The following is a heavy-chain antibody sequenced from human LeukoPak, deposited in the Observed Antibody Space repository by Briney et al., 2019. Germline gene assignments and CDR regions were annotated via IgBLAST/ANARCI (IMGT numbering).Heavy chain of an antibody. Sequence: GGSLRLSCAASGFTFSSYAMSWVRQAPGKGLEWVSAISGSGGSTYYADSVKGRFTISRDNSKNTLYLQMNSLRAEDTAVYYCAKAAAPEYYYDSSGYSYFDYWGQGTLVTVPS. CDR3: AKAAAPEYYYDSSGYSYFDY. J-gene: IGHJ4*02. CDR2: ISGSGGST. CDR1: GFTFSSYA. D-gene: IGHD3-22*01. V-gene: IGHV3-23*01.